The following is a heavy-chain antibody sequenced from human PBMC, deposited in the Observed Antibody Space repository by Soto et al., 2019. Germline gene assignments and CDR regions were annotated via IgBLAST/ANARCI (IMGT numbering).Heavy chain of an antibody. D-gene: IGHD3-3*01. V-gene: IGHV1-69*12. CDR1: GGTFSSYA. J-gene: IGHJ5*02. CDR2: IIPIFGTA. CDR3: ARDFRAGIFGGGWFDP. Sequence: QVQLVQSGAEVKKPGSSVKVSCKASGGTFSSYAISWVRQAPGQGLEWMGGIIPIFGTANYAQKFQGRVTITADESTSTADMELSSLSTSDTAVYYCARDFRAGIFGGGWFDPWGQGNLVVFSS.